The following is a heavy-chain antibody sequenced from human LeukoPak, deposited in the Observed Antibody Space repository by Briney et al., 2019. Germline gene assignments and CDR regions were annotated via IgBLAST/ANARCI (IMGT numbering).Heavy chain of an antibody. Sequence: PGGSLRLSCAASGFTFSGSAMHWVRQASGKGLEWVGRIRSKANSYATAYAASVKGRFTISRDDSKNTAYLQMNSLKTEDTAVYYCTRLGAMVRGGSDYWGQGTLVTVSS. V-gene: IGHV3-73*01. D-gene: IGHD3-10*01. CDR2: IRSKANSYAT. J-gene: IGHJ4*02. CDR3: TRLGAMVRGGSDY. CDR1: GFTFSGSA.